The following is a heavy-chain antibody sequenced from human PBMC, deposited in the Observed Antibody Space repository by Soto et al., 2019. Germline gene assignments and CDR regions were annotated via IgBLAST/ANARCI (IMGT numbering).Heavy chain of an antibody. CDR2: INPDDSDT. CDR3: ARRGGSARGDAFDI. J-gene: IGHJ3*02. Sequence: EVQLVQSGAEVKKPGESLKIYCKGSTYNFTNYWIGWVRQMPGKGLEWMGGINPDDSDTRYSPSFQGQVTISADKSISSAYLQWSSLQASDTAIYYCARRGGSARGDAFDIWGQGTMVVVSS. D-gene: IGHD2-15*01. CDR1: TYNFTNYW. V-gene: IGHV5-51*01.